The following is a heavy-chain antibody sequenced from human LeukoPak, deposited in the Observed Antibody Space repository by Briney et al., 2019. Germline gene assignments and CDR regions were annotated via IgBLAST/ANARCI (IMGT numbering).Heavy chain of an antibody. CDR1: GFIFSSNC. Sequence: HPGGSLRLCCAASGFIFSSNCMSWVRQAPGKGLECVAHKNPDGGQEPCVDSVKGRFTVSRDNAKNSVFLQMNGLRVEDTAMYYCARWRAQQSEFDLWGQGTLVTVSS. D-gene: IGHD6-13*01. CDR3: ARWRAQQSEFDL. J-gene: IGHJ4*02. V-gene: IGHV3-7*01. CDR2: KNPDGGQE.